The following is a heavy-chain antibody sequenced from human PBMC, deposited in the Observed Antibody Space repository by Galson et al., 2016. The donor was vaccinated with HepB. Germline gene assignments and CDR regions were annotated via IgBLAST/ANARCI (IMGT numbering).Heavy chain of an antibody. Sequence: SLRLSCAASGFAVSGNYMNWVRQAPGRGLEWVSIIYTTGSGTTYYADSVRGRFTISRHDSQNTVFLQMNSLKTEDTAMYYCATGPYYRGMDVWGRGTTVIVSS. J-gene: IGHJ6*02. V-gene: IGHV3-53*04. D-gene: IGHD3-10*01. CDR1: GFAVSGNY. CDR3: ATGPYYRGMDV. CDR2: IYTTGSGTT.